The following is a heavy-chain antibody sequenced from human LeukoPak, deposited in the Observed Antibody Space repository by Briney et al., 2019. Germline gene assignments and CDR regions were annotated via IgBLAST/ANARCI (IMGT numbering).Heavy chain of an antibody. D-gene: IGHD3-9*01. CDR1: GFTFSSYG. CDR2: ISYDGSNK. J-gene: IGHJ3*02. Sequence: PGGSLRPPCAASGFTFSSYGMHWVRQAPGKGLGWVAVISYDGSNKYYADSVKGRFTISRDNSKNTLYLQMNSLRAEDTAVYYCATQRPFDWFGTPVAFDIWGQGTMVTVSS. V-gene: IGHV3-30*03. CDR3: ATQRPFDWFGTPVAFDI.